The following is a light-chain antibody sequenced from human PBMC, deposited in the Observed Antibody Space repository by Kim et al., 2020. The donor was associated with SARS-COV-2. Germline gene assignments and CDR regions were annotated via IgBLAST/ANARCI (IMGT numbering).Light chain of an antibody. V-gene: IGKV1-5*01. CDR1: QSISSW. J-gene: IGKJ1*01. CDR3: QQYSNYRWT. Sequence: DIQMTQSPSTLSASVGDRVTITCRASQSISSWLAWYQQKPGKAPNLLIYDASSLKSGVPSRFSGSGSGTEFTLTISSLQPDDFATYYCQQYSNYRWTFGQGTKVDIK. CDR2: DAS.